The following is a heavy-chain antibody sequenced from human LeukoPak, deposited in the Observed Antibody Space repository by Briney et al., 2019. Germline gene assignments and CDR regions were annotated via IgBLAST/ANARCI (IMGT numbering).Heavy chain of an antibody. CDR3: ARGPIVVVIPNYYYYMDV. CDR1: GGTFSSYA. V-gene: IGHV1-69*13. CDR2: IIPIFGTA. Sequence: AASVKVSCEASGGTFSSYAISWERQAPGQGLEWMGGIIPIFGTANYAQKFQGRVTITADESTSTAYMELSSLRSEDTAVYYCARGPIVVVIPNYYYYMDVWGKGTTVTVSS. J-gene: IGHJ6*03. D-gene: IGHD3-22*01.